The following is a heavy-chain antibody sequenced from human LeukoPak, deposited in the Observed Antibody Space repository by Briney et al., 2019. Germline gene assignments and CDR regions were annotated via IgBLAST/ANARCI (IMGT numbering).Heavy chain of an antibody. J-gene: IGHJ4*02. V-gene: IGHV4-38-2*02. D-gene: IGHD3-22*01. CDR2: IYHSGRT. Sequence: PSETLSLTCTVSGYSISSGYYWAWIRQPPGKGREWIGRIYHSGRTYYNTSLKRRVTISIERSKRQFCVNVSSVTAADTAVYFCAIDPAYYDPGYWGQGPLVPVSS. CDR1: GYSISSGYY. CDR3: AIDPAYYDPGY.